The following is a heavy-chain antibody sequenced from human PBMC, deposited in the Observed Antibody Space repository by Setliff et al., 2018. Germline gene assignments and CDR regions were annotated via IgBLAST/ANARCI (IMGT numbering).Heavy chain of an antibody. CDR3: ARGANPGEGYCSGGSCYTCVY. Sequence: ASVKVSCKASGGTFSSYAISWVRQAPGQGLEWMGGIIPILGTANYAQKFQGRVTITTDESTSTAYMELSSLRSEDTAVYYCARGANPGEGYCSGGSCYTCVYWGQGTLVTVSS. D-gene: IGHD2-15*01. CDR2: IIPILGTA. CDR1: GGTFSSYA. V-gene: IGHV1-69*05. J-gene: IGHJ4*02.